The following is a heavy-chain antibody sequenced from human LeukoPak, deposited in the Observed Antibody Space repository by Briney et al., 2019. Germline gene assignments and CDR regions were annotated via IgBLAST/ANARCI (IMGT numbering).Heavy chain of an antibody. CDR2: ITDSGAGT. J-gene: IGHJ1*01. Sequence: GGSLRLSCAASGFTFSNYAMSGVRQAPGKGREGVSAITDSGAGTYYADSVKGRFTISRDNAKNSLYLQMNSLRAEDTAVYYCARGCPAYYYDSSGYFTCAEYFQHWGQGTLVTVSS. V-gene: IGHV3-23*01. D-gene: IGHD3-22*01. CDR3: ARGCPAYYYDSSGYFTCAEYFQH. CDR1: GFTFSNYA.